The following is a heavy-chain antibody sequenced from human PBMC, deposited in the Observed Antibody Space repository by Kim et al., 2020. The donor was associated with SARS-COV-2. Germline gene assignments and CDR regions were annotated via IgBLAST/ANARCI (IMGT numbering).Heavy chain of an antibody. Sequence: GGSLRLSCAASGFIFSDYYMTWIRQAPGKGLEWVSYISSSGSYVNYADSVKGRFTISRDNAKNSLYLQMSSLRAEDTALYYCARVPFGDLSAYYFDLWGQGTLLTVSS. J-gene: IGHJ4*02. CDR3: ARVPFGDLSAYYFDL. CDR2: ISSSGSYV. D-gene: IGHD3-10*01. V-gene: IGHV3-11*01. CDR1: GFIFSDYY.